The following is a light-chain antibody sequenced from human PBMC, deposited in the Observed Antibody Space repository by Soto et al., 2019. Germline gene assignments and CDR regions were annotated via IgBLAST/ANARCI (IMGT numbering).Light chain of an antibody. V-gene: IGKV1-5*03. CDR1: QSISSW. Sequence: DIQMTQSPSTLSASVGDRVTITCRASQSISSWLAWYQQKPGKAPKVLIYKASSLQSGVPSRFSGSGSETEFTLTIRSLQPDDFATYYCQHYNSYPYSFGQGTKLEIK. CDR3: QHYNSYPYS. J-gene: IGKJ2*03. CDR2: KAS.